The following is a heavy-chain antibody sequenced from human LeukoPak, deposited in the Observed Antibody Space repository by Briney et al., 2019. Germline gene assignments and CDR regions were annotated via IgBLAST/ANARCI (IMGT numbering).Heavy chain of an antibody. V-gene: IGHV3-74*01. CDR3: ARDLAYGVDY. CDR1: GFTFSGFW. D-gene: IGHD4-17*01. J-gene: IGHJ4*02. CDR2: ITEDASNT. Sequence: GGSLRLSCAASGFTFSGFWMHWGRQAPGKGLGWVSRITEDASNTTYADSVKGRFTISRDNAKNTLYLQMNSLRAEDTAVYYCARDLAYGVDYWGQGTLVTVSS.